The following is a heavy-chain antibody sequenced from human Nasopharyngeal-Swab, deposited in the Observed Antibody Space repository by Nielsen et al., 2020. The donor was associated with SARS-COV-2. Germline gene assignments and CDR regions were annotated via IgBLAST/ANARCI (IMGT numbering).Heavy chain of an antibody. D-gene: IGHD3-22*01. Sequence: GESLKISCKGSGYSFTSYWIGWVRQMPGKGLEWMGIIYPGDSDTRYSPSFQGQVTISADKSISTAYLQWSSLKASDTAMYYCARQDYYDSSGYYYRNAFDSWGQGTMVTVSS. CDR3: ARQDYYDSSGYYYRNAFDS. CDR1: GYSFTSYW. V-gene: IGHV5-51*01. J-gene: IGHJ3*02. CDR2: IYPGDSDT.